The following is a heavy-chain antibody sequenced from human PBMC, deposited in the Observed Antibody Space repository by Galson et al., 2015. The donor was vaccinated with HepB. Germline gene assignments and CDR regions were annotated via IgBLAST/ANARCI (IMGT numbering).Heavy chain of an antibody. V-gene: IGHV1-46*03. CDR2: INPSGGST. Sequence: SVKVSCKASGYTFTSYYMHWVRQAPGQGLEWMGIINPSGGSTSYAQRFQGRVTMTRDTSTSTVYMELSSLRSEDTAVYYCARKDSGSYRAFDIWGQGTMVTVSS. CDR3: ARKDSGSYRAFDI. D-gene: IGHD1-26*01. J-gene: IGHJ3*02. CDR1: GYTFTSYY.